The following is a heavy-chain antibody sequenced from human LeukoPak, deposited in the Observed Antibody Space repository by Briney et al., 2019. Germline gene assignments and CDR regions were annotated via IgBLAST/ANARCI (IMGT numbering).Heavy chain of an antibody. CDR3: ARARYSRGWYGHLNWFDL. Sequence: SEALSLTCAVYGGSFSGYYWCWIRQPPGKRLGWIGEINHSGSTNYNPSLKSRVTISVDTSQNQFSLKLSSVTAADTAVYYCARARYSRGWYGHLNWFDLWGQGTLVTVSS. V-gene: IGHV4-34*01. J-gene: IGHJ5*02. CDR1: GGSFSGYY. CDR2: INHSGST. D-gene: IGHD6-19*01.